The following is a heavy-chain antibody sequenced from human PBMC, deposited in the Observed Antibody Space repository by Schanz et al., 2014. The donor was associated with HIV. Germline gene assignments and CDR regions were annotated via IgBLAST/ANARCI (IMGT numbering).Heavy chain of an antibody. CDR3: ARGVAAGVDY. J-gene: IGHJ4*02. V-gene: IGHV1-8*01. CDR2: LSPDSENR. Sequence: QAQLVQSGAEVKKSGASVKVSCKASGYTFSNYAINWVRQAPGQGLEWVGWLSPDSENRGYGQNFQGRLTMTKDTSINTMFMYLSGLTSEDTAVYYCARGVAAGVDYWGQGTMVTVSS. CDR1: GYTFSNYA. D-gene: IGHD6-13*01.